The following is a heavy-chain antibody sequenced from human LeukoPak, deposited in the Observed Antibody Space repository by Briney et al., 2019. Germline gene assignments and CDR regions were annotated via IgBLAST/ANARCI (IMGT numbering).Heavy chain of an antibody. Sequence: VGSLRLSCAASGFTFSSYAMSWVRQAPGKGLEWVSAVSGSGGSTHYADSVKGRFTISRDNSKNTLYLQMNSLRAEDTAAYYCAKDARNYDSSGWAYDYWGQGTLVTVSS. CDR1: GFTFSSYA. J-gene: IGHJ4*02. CDR3: AKDARNYDSSGWAYDY. D-gene: IGHD3-22*01. CDR2: VSGSGGST. V-gene: IGHV3-23*01.